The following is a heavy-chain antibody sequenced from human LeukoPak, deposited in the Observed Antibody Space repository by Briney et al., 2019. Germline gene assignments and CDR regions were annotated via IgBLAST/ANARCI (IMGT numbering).Heavy chain of an antibody. CDR1: GGSLSPYY. CDR3: ARRSSGWYYFDY. Sequence: SQTLSPTWTVSGGSLSPYYWSWIRQPPGKGLEWIGYIYYSGSTNYNTSLKSRVTISVDTSKNQFSLKLSSVTAADTAVYYCARRSSGWYYFDYWGQGTLVTVSS. V-gene: IGHV4-59*01. J-gene: IGHJ4*02. CDR2: IYYSGST. D-gene: IGHD6-19*01.